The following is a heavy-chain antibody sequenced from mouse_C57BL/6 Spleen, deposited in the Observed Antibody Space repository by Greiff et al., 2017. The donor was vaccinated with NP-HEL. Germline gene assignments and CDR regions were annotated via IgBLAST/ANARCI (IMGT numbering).Heavy chain of an antibody. CDR1: GSSITSDY. D-gene: IGHD2-4*01. Sequence: EVQLQESGPGLAKPSQTLSLPCSVTGSSITSDYWNWIRKFPGNKLEYMGYISYSGITYYTLSLTSRLSITRDTSKNQYYLQLNSVTTEDTATYYCARGRPYDYDEGHYFDYWGQGTTLTVSS. V-gene: IGHV3-8*01. CDR2: ISYSGIT. CDR3: ARGRPYDYDEGHYFDY. J-gene: IGHJ2*01.